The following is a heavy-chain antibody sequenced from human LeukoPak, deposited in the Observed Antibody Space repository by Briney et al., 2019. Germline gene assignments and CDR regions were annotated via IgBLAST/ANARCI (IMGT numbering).Heavy chain of an antibody. J-gene: IGHJ3*02. CDR3: ARGTVPNAFDI. CDR1: GGSTSTYY. CDR2: IYTSGST. Sequence: SETLSLTCTVSGGSTSTYYWSWIRQPAGKGLEWIGRIYTSGSTNYNPSLKSRVTMSVDTSKNQFSLKLSSVTAADTAVYFCARGTVPNAFDIWGQGTMVTVP. D-gene: IGHD1/OR15-1a*01. V-gene: IGHV4-4*07.